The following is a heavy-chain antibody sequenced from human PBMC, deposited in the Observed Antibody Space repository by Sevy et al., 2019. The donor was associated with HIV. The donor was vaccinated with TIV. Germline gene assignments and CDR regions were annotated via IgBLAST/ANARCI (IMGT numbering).Heavy chain of an antibody. J-gene: IGHJ4*02. V-gene: IGHV6-1*01. Sequence: QSQTPSLTCAISGDSVSSNSAAWNWIRQSPSRGLEWLGRTYYRSKWYNDYAVSVKSRITINPDTSKNQFSLQLNSVTPEDTAVYYCARADSGWYLLVFDYWGQGTLVTVSS. D-gene: IGHD6-19*01. CDR2: TYYRSKWYN. CDR1: GDSVSSNSAA. CDR3: ARADSGWYLLVFDY.